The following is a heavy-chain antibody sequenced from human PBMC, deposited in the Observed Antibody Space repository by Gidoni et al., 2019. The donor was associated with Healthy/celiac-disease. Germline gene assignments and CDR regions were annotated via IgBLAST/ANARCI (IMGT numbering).Heavy chain of an antibody. D-gene: IGHD6-13*01. CDR1: GGSSSGYY. Sequence: EQLQKWGEGLLTPSETLSLACGEYGGSSSGYYWSCVRQPPGQGLEWIGEINHSGRTNYNPALKSRFTISVDTSKNQFSLKLSSVTAADTAVYYCARGPPIAAAGNCDYWGQETLVTVSS. CDR2: INHSGRT. V-gene: IGHV4-34*01. J-gene: IGHJ4*02. CDR3: ARGPPIAAAGNCDY.